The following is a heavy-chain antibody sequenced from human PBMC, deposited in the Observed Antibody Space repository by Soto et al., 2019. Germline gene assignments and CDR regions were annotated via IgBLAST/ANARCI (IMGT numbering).Heavy chain of an antibody. Sequence: ESGGGVVQPGRSLRLSCAASGFTFSSYAMHWDRQAPGKGLEWVAVISYDGSNKYYADSVKGRFTISRDNSKNTLYLQMNSLRAEDTAVYYCARSMTRDHYYGMDVWGQGTTVTVSS. J-gene: IGHJ6*02. CDR3: ARSMTRDHYYGMDV. V-gene: IGHV3-30-3*01. CDR2: ISYDGSNK. CDR1: GFTFSSYA.